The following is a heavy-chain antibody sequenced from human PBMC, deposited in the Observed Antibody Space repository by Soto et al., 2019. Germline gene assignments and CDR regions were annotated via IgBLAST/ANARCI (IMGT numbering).Heavy chain of an antibody. V-gene: IGHV3-21*01. CDR2: ISSSSSYI. CDR3: ARDLRTGPYFDY. J-gene: IGHJ4*02. D-gene: IGHD3-9*01. CDR1: GFTFSSYS. Sequence: GGSLRLSCAASGFTFSSYSMNWVRQAPGKGLEWVSSISSSSSYIYYADSVKGRFTISRDNAKNSLYLQMNSLRAEDTAVYYCARDLRTGPYFDYWGQGTLVTVSS.